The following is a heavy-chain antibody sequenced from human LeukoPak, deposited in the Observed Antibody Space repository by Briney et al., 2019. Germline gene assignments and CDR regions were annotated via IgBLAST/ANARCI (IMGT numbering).Heavy chain of an antibody. J-gene: IGHJ5*02. CDR2: ISSSGSTT. CDR1: GFTFSDYY. Sequence: GGSLRLSCAASGFTFSDYYMSWIRQAPGGGLDPVSYISSSGSTTYYTDSVKGRFTISRDNAKNSLYLQMNSLRPEDTAVYYCASSYCGGNCLVSWGQGTLVTVSS. V-gene: IGHV3-11*01. CDR3: ASSYCGGNCLVS. D-gene: IGHD2-21*02.